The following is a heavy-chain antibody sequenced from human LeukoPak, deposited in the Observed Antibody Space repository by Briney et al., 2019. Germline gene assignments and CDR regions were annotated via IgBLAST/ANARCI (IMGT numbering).Heavy chain of an antibody. J-gene: IGHJ4*02. D-gene: IGHD4-11*01. V-gene: IGHV3-23*01. Sequence: GGSLRLSCAASGFTFSSYAMSWVRQAPEKGLEWVSAISGSGGSTYYADSVKGRFTISRDNSKNTLYLQMNSLRAEDTAVYYCAKDHDYSNLYYFDYWGQGTLVTVSS. CDR3: AKDHDYSNLYYFDY. CDR2: ISGSGGST. CDR1: GFTFSSYA.